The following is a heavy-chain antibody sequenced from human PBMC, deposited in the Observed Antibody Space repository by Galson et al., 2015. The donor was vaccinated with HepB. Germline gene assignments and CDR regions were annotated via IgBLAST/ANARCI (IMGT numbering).Heavy chain of an antibody. CDR3: TTGTLPTVSTFDY. J-gene: IGHJ4*02. D-gene: IGHD4-17*01. CDR1: GFTFSNAW. CDR2: IKSKTDGGTT. V-gene: IGHV3-15*07. Sequence: SLRLSCAASGFTFSNAWMNWVRQAPGKGLEWVGRIKSKTDGGTTDYAAPVKGRFTISRDDSKNTLYLQMNSLKTEDTAVYYCTTGTLPTVSTFDYWGQGTLVTVSS.